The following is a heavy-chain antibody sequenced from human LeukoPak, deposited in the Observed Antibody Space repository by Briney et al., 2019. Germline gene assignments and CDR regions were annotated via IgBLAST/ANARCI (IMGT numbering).Heavy chain of an antibody. Sequence: GGSLRLSCAASGFTFYDFGMSWVRQGPGKGLEWVSGINWNGGSTGYADSVKGRFTISRDNAKKSLYLQMNSLRAEDTALYYCARAPMTTVTTIDYWGQGTLVTVSS. J-gene: IGHJ4*02. CDR1: GFTFYDFG. D-gene: IGHD4-17*01. CDR2: INWNGGST. CDR3: ARAPMTTVTTIDY. V-gene: IGHV3-20*04.